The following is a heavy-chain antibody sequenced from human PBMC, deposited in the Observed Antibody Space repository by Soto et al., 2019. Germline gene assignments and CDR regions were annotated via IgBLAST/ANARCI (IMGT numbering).Heavy chain of an antibody. CDR3: ARGAPTYFDY. Sequence: EVQLVESGGGLVKPGGSLRLSCAASGFTFSSYSMNWVRQAPGKGLEWVSSISSSSSYIYYADSVKGRFTISRDNAKNSLSLQMNSLRAEDTAVYYCARGAPTYFDYWGQGTLVTVSS. CDR1: GFTFSSYS. V-gene: IGHV3-21*01. J-gene: IGHJ4*02. CDR2: ISSSSSYI.